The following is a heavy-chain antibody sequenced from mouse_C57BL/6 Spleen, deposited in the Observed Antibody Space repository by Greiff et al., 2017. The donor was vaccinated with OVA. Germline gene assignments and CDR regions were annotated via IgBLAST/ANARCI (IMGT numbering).Heavy chain of an antibody. CDR2: IDPNSGGT. V-gene: IGHV1-72*01. Sequence: QVQLQQPGAELVKPGASVKLSCKASGYTFTSYWMHWVKQRPGRGLEWIGRIDPNSGGTKYNEKFKSKATLTVDKPSSTAYMQLSSLTSEDSAVYYWARLITTVVAHYYAMDYWGQGTTLTVSS. CDR3: ARLITTVVAHYYAMDY. CDR1: GYTFTSYW. D-gene: IGHD1-1*01. J-gene: IGHJ2*01.